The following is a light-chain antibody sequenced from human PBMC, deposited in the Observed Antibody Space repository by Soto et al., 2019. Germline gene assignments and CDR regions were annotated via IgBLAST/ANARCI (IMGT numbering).Light chain of an antibody. J-gene: IGLJ1*01. V-gene: IGLV1-40*01. CDR1: SSNIGAGYD. CDR2: GNT. CDR3: QSYDSSLSGSYV. Sequence: QSVLTQPPSVSGAPGQRVTISCTGSSSNIGAGYDVHWYQQLPGAAPKLLISGNTNRPSGVPDRFSGSKSGTSASLAITGLKAEDEADYYCQSYDSSLSGSYVFGTGTKLTVL.